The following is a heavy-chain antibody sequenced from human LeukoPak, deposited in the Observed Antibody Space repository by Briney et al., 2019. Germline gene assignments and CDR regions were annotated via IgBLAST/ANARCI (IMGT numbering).Heavy chain of an antibody. J-gene: IGHJ4*02. CDR1: GGSISSYY. Sequence: PSETLSLTCTVSGGSISSYYWSWIRQPPGKGLEWIGYIYYSGSTNYNPSLKSRVTISVDTSKNQFSLKLSSVTAADTAVYYCARGIAARRAFFDYWGQGTLVTVSS. CDR3: ARGIAARRAFFDY. V-gene: IGHV4-59*01. D-gene: IGHD6-6*01. CDR2: IYYSGST.